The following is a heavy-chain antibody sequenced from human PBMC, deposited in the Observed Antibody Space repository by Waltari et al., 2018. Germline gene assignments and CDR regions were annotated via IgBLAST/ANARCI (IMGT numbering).Heavy chain of an antibody. CDR3: ARDLGLQRFNWFDP. D-gene: IGHD4-4*01. V-gene: IGHV1-69*05. Sequence: QVQLVQSGAEVKKPGSSVKVSCKASGGTFSSYAISWVRQAPGQGLEWMGRTSPILGTANDEQKFQGRVTITTDESTSTADMELSSLRSEDTAVYYCARDLGLQRFNWFDPWGQGTLVTVSS. CDR2: TSPILGTA. CDR1: GGTFSSYA. J-gene: IGHJ5*02.